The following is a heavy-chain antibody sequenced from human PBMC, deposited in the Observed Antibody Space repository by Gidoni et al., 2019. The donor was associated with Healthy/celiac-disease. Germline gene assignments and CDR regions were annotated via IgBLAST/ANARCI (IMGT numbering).Heavy chain of an antibody. V-gene: IGHV3-48*03. CDR2: ISSSGSTI. CDR1: GFTFSSYE. Sequence: EVQLVESGGGLVQPGGSLRLSCAASGFTFSSYEMNWVRQAPGKGLEWVSYISSSGSTIYYADSVKGRFTISRDNAKNSLYLQMNSLRAEDTAVYYCARESALRIFDYWGQGTLVTVSS. J-gene: IGHJ4*02. CDR3: ARESALRIFDY.